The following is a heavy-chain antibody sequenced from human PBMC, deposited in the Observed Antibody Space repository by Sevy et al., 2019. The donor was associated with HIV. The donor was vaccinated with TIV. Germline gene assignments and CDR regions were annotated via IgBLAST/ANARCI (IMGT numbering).Heavy chain of an antibody. J-gene: IGHJ4*02. CDR3: ATTKGYYDSSGYPFDY. V-gene: IGHV1-24*01. Sequence: ASVKVSCKVSGYTLTQFSMHWVRQAPGKGLEWMTTFDPEDGDPEDGKTIYAQKFLGRVTMTEDTSTDTAYMELSSLRSDDTAAYYCATTKGYYDSSGYPFDYWGQGTLVTVSS. CDR2: FDPEDGDPEDGKT. CDR1: GYTLTQFS. D-gene: IGHD3-22*01.